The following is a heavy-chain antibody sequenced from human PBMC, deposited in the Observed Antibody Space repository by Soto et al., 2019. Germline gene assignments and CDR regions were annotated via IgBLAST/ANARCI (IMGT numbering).Heavy chain of an antibody. Sequence: QVQLQESGPGLVKPSQTLSLTCNVSGVSITSANYYWSWIRQHPGKGLEWIGDIYYSGSTYYNPSLKSRLTSSVDTSKTQFSLKLNSVTAADKAVYYCAREGGDGVDYWGQGTLVTVSS. CDR1: GVSITSANYY. CDR2: IYYSGST. CDR3: AREGGDGVDY. D-gene: IGHD3-16*01. J-gene: IGHJ4*02. V-gene: IGHV4-31*03.